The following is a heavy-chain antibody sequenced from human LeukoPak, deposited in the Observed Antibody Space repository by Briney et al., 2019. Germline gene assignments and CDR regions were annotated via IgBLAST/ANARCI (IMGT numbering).Heavy chain of an antibody. V-gene: IGHV3-23*01. CDR2: ISGSGGST. Sequence: GGSLRLSCAASGFTFSSYAMSWVRQAPGKGLEWVSAISGSGGSTYYADSVKGRFTISRDNSKNTLYLQMNSLRAEDTAVYYCAKVRTAVAAIPADAFDIWGQGTMVTVSS. CDR3: AKVRTAVAAIPADAFDI. CDR1: GFTFSSYA. D-gene: IGHD6-19*01. J-gene: IGHJ3*02.